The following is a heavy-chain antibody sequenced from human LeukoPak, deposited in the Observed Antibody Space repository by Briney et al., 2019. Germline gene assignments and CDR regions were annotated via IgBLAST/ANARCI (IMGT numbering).Heavy chain of an antibody. CDR2: ISSSSSYI. V-gene: IGHV3-21*04. J-gene: IGHJ4*02. Sequence: PGGSLRLSCAASGFTFSSYSMNWARQAPGKGLEWVSSISSSSSYIYYADSVKGRFTISRDNSKNTLYLQMNSLRAEDTAVYYCAKDRDIVVVPAAPHYWGQGTLVTVSS. D-gene: IGHD2-2*01. CDR3: AKDRDIVVVPAAPHY. CDR1: GFTFSSYS.